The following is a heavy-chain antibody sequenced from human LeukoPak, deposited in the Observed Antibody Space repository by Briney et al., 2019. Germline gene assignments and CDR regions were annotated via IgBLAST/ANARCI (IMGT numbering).Heavy chain of an antibody. CDR1: GFTFSSYD. V-gene: IGHV3-13*01. CDR2: IGTAGDT. Sequence: PWGSLRLSCAASGFTFSSYDMHWVRQATGKGLEWVSAIGTAGDTYYPGSVKGRFTISRENAKNSLYLQMNGLRAGDTAVYYCARVVSSSWDFDYWGQGTLVTVSS. CDR3: ARVVSSSWDFDY. J-gene: IGHJ4*02. D-gene: IGHD6-13*01.